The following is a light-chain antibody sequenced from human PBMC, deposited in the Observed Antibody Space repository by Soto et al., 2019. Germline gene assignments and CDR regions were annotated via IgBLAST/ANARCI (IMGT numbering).Light chain of an antibody. V-gene: IGKV3-11*01. CDR2: DAS. Sequence: IVLTQSPVTLALSPGESAVLSCRASQNVSTSLAWYQHKPGQAPRLFIYDASKRAPGIPARFTGSGSGTDFTLTISSLEPEDIAVYYCQVRDVWPSFGQGTKVEIK. CDR1: QNVSTS. CDR3: QVRDVWPS. J-gene: IGKJ1*01.